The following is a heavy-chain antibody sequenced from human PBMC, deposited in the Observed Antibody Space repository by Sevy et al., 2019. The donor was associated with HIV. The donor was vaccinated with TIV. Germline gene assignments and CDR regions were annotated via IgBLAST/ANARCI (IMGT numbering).Heavy chain of an antibody. J-gene: IGHJ6*02. CDR1: GYTFTSYD. CDR3: ARAMTTVVTPAHTMVYYYYYYGMDV. V-gene: IGHV1-8*01. CDR2: MNPNSGNT. D-gene: IGHD4-17*01. Sequence: ASVKVSCKASGYTFTSYDINWVRQATGQGLEWMGWMNPNSGNTGYAQKFQGRVTMTRNTSISTAYMELSSLRSEDTAVYYCARAMTTVVTPAHTMVYYYYYYGMDVWGQGTTVTVSS.